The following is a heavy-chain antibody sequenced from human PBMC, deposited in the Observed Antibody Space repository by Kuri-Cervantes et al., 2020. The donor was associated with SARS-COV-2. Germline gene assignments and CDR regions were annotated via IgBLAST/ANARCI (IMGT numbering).Heavy chain of an antibody. D-gene: IGHD2-2*02. CDR1: GYTFTRYY. CDR2: INPSGGST. J-gene: IGHJ4*02. CDR3: ACTKVVPAAIARLDY. Sequence: ASVKVTFKASGYTFTRYYMHWVRQAPGQGLEWMGIINPSGGSTSYAQKFQGRVTMTRDMSISTAYMELSRLRSDDTAVYYCACTKVVPAAIARLDYWGQGTLVTVSS. V-gene: IGHV1-46*01.